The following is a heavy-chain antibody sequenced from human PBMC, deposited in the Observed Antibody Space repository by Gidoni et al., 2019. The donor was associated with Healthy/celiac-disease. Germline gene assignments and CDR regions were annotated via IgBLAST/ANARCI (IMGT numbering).Heavy chain of an antibody. Sequence: EVQLVESGGGLVQPGGSLRLSCAASGFTFSSYSMNWVRQAPGKGLEWVSYISSSSSTIYYADSEKGRFTISRDNAKNSLYLQMNSLRAEDTAVYYCASGYSSSLDYWGQGTLVTVSS. J-gene: IGHJ4*02. CDR2: ISSSSSTI. D-gene: IGHD6-13*01. CDR3: ASGYSSSLDY. CDR1: GFTFSSYS. V-gene: IGHV3-48*01.